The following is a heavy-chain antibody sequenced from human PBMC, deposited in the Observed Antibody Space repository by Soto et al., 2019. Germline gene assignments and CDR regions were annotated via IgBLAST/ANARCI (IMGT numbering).Heavy chain of an antibody. Sequence: PGGSLSLSCAASGFTFSSYSMNWVRQAPGKGLEWVSSISSSSSYIYYADSVKGRFTISRDNAKNSLYLQMNSLRAEDTAVYYCARDPTGENWFDPWGQGTLVTVSS. V-gene: IGHV3-21*01. D-gene: IGHD4-17*01. CDR2: ISSSSSYI. CDR1: GFTFSSYS. J-gene: IGHJ5*02. CDR3: ARDPTGENWFDP.